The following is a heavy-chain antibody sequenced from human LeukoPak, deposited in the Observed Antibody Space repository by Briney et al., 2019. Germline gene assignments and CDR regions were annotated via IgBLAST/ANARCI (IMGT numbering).Heavy chain of an antibody. CDR1: GGSISSYY. D-gene: IGHD6-13*01. Sequence: SETLSLTCTVSGGSISSYYWSWIRQPPGKGLEWIGYIYYSGSTNYNPSLKSRVIISVDTSKNQFSLKLSSVTAADTAVYYCARFLAAAGTKERYYFDYWGQGTLVTVSS. J-gene: IGHJ4*02. CDR3: ARFLAAAGTKERYYFDY. V-gene: IGHV4-59*01. CDR2: IYYSGST.